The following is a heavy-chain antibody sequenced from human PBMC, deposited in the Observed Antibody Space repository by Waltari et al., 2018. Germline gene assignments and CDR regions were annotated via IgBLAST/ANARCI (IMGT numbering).Heavy chain of an antibody. D-gene: IGHD3-10*01. J-gene: IGHJ4*02. CDR3: ARGERNYYGAGSYSRYFDY. CDR2: IIPICGTA. Sequence: QVQLVQSGAEVKKPGSSVKVSCKASGGTFSSYAISWVRQAPGQGLEWMGGIIPICGTANYAQKVQGRVTITADEATSTAYMELSSLRSEDTAVYYCARGERNYYGAGSYSRYFDYWGQGTLVTVSS. CDR1: GGTFSSYA. V-gene: IGHV1-69*13.